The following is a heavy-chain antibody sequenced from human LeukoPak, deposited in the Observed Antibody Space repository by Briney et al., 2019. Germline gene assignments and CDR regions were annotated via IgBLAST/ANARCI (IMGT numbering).Heavy chain of an antibody. D-gene: IGHD1-26*01. CDR1: GFTFSSYS. CDR2: ISSSSSYI. CDR3: ARDGRGGSYEFDY. J-gene: IGHJ4*02. Sequence: PGGSLRLSCAASGFTFSSYSMNWVRQAPGKGLEWVSSISSSSSYIYYADSVKGRFTISRDNAKNSLYLQMNSLRAEDTAVYYCARDGRGGSYEFDYWGQGTLVTVSS. V-gene: IGHV3-21*01.